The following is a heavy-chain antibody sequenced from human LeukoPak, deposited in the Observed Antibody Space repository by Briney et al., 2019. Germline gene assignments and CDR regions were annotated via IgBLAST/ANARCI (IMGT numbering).Heavy chain of an antibody. J-gene: IGHJ5*02. Sequence: PGGSLRLSCAASGFTFSSYGMHWVRQAPGKGLEWVAVISYDGSNKYYADSVKGRFTISRDNSKNTLYLQMNSLRAEDTAVYYCAKGKSPCGSGEGGWFDPWGQGTLVTVSS. D-gene: IGHD3-10*01. CDR2: ISYDGSNK. V-gene: IGHV3-30*18. CDR3: AKGKSPCGSGEGGWFDP. CDR1: GFTFSSYG.